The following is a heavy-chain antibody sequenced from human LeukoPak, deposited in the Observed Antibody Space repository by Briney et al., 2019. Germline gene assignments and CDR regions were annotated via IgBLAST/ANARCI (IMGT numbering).Heavy chain of an antibody. CDR2: IYHSGSI. D-gene: IGHD5-12*01. Sequence: PSGTLSLTCGVSGVSITSGNWWSWVRQPPGNGLEWIGEIYHSGSINYNPSLKSRVTISVDKSKNQFSLKLNSVTAADTAVYYCWHSGYESGLDYWGQGTLVTVSS. J-gene: IGHJ4*02. CDR1: GVSITSGNW. V-gene: IGHV4-4*02. CDR3: WHSGYESGLDY.